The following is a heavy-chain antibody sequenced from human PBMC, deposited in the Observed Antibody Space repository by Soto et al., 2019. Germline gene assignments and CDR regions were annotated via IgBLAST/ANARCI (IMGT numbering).Heavy chain of an antibody. CDR2: IYHSGSN. CDR1: GGSIRNYY. CDR3: ARASVMNIVRGTFWFDP. D-gene: IGHD3-10*01. J-gene: IGHJ5*02. V-gene: IGHV4-4*07. Sequence: PSETLSLTCTVSGGSIRNYYWSWIRQPAGEGLEWIGRIYHSGSNSYNPSLKGRVTMSVDPSKNQFSLRLTSVTAGDTAVYYCARASVMNIVRGTFWFDPWGQGTLVTVSS.